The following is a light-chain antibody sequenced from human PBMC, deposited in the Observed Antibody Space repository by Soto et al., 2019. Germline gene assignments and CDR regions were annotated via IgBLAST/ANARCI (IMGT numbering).Light chain of an antibody. V-gene: IGLV2-14*01. CDR3: SAWDDSLNGWL. J-gene: IGLJ3*02. CDR1: SNDVGAYNY. Sequence: QSALTQPASVSGSPGQSITISCTGTSNDVGAYNYVSWYQQHPGKVPKLMIYEVNNRPSGVSNRFSGSKSDNTASLTISGLQAEDEADYYCSAWDDSLNGWLFGGGTKVTVL. CDR2: EVN.